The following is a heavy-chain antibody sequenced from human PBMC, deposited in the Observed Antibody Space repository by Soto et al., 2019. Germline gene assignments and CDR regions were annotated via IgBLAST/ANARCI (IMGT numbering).Heavy chain of an antibody. CDR1: GFNFRSYA. CDR3: AKGRGSSWTIDY. CDR2: ISGSGGTS. D-gene: IGHD6-13*01. Sequence: DVELSESGGGLVQPGGSLRLSCAASGFNFRSYAMSWVRRAPGKGLEWVSAISGSGGTSYFADSVRGRFTISRDNSKNTLYLLLSSLRVEDTAEYFCAKGRGSSWTIDYWGHGTLVTVSS. J-gene: IGHJ4*01. V-gene: IGHV3-23*01.